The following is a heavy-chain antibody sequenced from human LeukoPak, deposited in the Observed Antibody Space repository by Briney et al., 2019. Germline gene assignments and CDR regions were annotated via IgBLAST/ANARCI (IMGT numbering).Heavy chain of an antibody. CDR1: GFNFGDYG. J-gene: IGHJ6*02. CDR3: ARDNYYGSGSYYYGMDV. D-gene: IGHD3-10*01. Sequence: GGFLRLPCAASGFNFGDYGMTWVRQAPGKGLEWVSVIYSGGSTYYADSVKGRFTISRHNSKNTPYLQMNSLRAEDTAVYYCARDNYYGSGSYYYGMDVWGQGTTVTVSS. V-gene: IGHV3-53*04. CDR2: IYSGGST.